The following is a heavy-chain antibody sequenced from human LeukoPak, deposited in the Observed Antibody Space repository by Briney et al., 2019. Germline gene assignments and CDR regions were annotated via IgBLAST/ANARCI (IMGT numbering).Heavy chain of an antibody. CDR2: ITPLFGTA. D-gene: IGHD5-18*01. V-gene: IGHV1-69*13. CDR3: AREIYSQLHDAFDI. CDR1: GGTFSKYT. J-gene: IGHJ3*02. Sequence: ASVKVSCKASGGTFSKYTISWVRQRPGQGLEWMGGITPLFGTANYAQKFQGRVTITADESTSTAYMELSSLRSEDTAVYYCAREIYSQLHDAFDIWGQGTMVTVSS.